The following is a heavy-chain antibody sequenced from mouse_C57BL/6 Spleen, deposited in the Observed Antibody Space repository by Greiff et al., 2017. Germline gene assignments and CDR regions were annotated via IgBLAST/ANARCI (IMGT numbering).Heavy chain of an antibody. CDR1: GFTFSSYA. Sequence: EVKVVESGGCLVKPGGSLKLSCAASGFTFSSYAMSWVRQTPETRLEWVATISDGGSYTYYPDNVKGRFTISRDNAKNNLYLQMSHLKSEDTAMYYCARDHYSSFFYFDYWGQGTTLTVSS. CDR3: ARDHYSSFFYFDY. CDR2: ISDGGSYT. D-gene: IGHD1-1*01. V-gene: IGHV5-4*01. J-gene: IGHJ2*01.